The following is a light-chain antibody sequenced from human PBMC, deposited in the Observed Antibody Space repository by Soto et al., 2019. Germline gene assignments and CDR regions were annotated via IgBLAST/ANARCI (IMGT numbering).Light chain of an antibody. V-gene: IGLV4-69*01. Sequence: QSVLTQSHSASASLGASVKLTCTLSSGHSNYAIAWHQQQPEKGPRYLMKLNSDGSHSKGDKIPDRFSGSSSGAERYLTITSLQTEDEADYNWQTWVTGTPWVFGAGTKLTVL. J-gene: IGLJ3*02. CDR2: LNSDGSH. CDR1: SGHSNYA. CDR3: QTWVTGTPWV.